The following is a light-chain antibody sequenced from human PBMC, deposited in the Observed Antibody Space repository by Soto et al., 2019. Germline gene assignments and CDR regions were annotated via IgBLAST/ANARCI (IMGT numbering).Light chain of an antibody. Sequence: DIQMSQSPSSLSLSVGDRVTITCRASQSITNYLNWYQQKPGKAPKLLVYAASSLQSGVPSRFSANGSGTDLTLTISSLQPEDFASYYCQQSDSYPYTFGQGTKLEIK. V-gene: IGKV1-39*01. J-gene: IGKJ2*01. CDR2: AAS. CDR3: QQSDSYPYT. CDR1: QSITNY.